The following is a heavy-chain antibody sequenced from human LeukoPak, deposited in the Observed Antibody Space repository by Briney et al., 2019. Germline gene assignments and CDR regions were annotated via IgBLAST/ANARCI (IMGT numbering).Heavy chain of an antibody. Sequence: SETLSLTCTASGGSISSSSYYWSWIRQPPGKGLEWIGEINHSGSTNYNPSLKSRVTISVDTSKNQFSLKLSSVTAADTAVYYCASRHVSGSYHEYFQHWGQGTLVTVSS. CDR3: ASRHVSGSYHEYFQH. D-gene: IGHD3-16*01. CDR2: INHSGST. V-gene: IGHV4-39*07. J-gene: IGHJ1*01. CDR1: GGSISSSSYY.